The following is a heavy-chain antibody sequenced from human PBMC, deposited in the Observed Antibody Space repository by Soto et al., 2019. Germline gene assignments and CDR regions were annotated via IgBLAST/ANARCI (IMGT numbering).Heavy chain of an antibody. J-gene: IGHJ4*02. CDR3: ARDWYNWNEPPHDY. Sequence: ASVKVSCKASGYTFTSYAMHWVRQAPGQRLEWMGWIDAGNGNTKYSQKFQGRVTITRDTSASTAYMELSSLRSEDTAVYYCARDWYNWNEPPHDYWGQGTLVTVSS. CDR1: GYTFTSYA. V-gene: IGHV1-3*01. D-gene: IGHD1-20*01. CDR2: IDAGNGNT.